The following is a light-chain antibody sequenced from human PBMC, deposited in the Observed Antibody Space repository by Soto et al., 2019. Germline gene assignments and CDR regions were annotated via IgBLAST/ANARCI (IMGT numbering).Light chain of an antibody. J-gene: IGKJ4*01. Sequence: DLQMTKSQSSVSASVGDRVSITCRMSQGISGLLAWYQQKPGKAPKLLISAAFSLQSGVRSTFSGSGSGTDYTLTTTSPQPEDCATDYCQQGNKFPLTFGGGTRVESK. V-gene: IGKV1-12*01. CDR1: QGISGL. CDR3: QQGNKFPLT. CDR2: AAF.